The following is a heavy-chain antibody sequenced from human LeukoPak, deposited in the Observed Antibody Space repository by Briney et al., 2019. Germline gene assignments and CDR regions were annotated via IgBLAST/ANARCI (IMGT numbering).Heavy chain of an antibody. D-gene: IGHD2-15*01. CDR2: ISSSSSYI. CDR1: GFTFSSYS. Sequence: PGGSLRLSCAASGFTFSSYSMNWVRQAPGKGLEWVSSISSSSSYIYYADSVKGRFTISRDNAKNSLYLQMNSLRAEDTAVYYCASRQIVVVAATGGHDAFDIWGQGTMVTVSS. CDR3: ASRQIVVVAATGGHDAFDI. V-gene: IGHV3-21*01. J-gene: IGHJ3*02.